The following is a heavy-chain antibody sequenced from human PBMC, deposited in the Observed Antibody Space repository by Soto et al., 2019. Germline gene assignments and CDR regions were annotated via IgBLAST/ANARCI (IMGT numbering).Heavy chain of an antibody. V-gene: IGHV4-4*02. J-gene: IGHJ4*02. CDR1: GGSMSSSNW. CDR3: ARSEATGLDY. D-gene: IGHD1-26*01. CDR2: AHHSGRT. Sequence: QVQLQESGPGLVKPSGTLSLTCTVSGGSMSSSNWWNWVRQSPGKGLEWIGEAHHSGRTNYNPSLKSRVTIXXDKSKNHFSLKLSSVTAADTAMYYCARSEATGLDYWGQGTLVTVSS.